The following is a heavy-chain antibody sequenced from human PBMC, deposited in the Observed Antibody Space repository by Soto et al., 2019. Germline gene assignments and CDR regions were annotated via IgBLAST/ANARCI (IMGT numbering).Heavy chain of an antibody. Sequence: QVQLQQWGAGLLKPSETLSLTCAVYGGSFSGYYWSWIRQPPGKGLEWIGEINHSGSTNYNPSLKSRVPISVDTSKNQCSLKLSSVTAADTAVYYCARGPGYCSGGSCYSRKYFQHWGQGTLVTVSS. CDR2: INHSGST. CDR3: ARGPGYCSGGSCYSRKYFQH. CDR1: GGSFSGYY. J-gene: IGHJ1*01. D-gene: IGHD2-15*01. V-gene: IGHV4-34*01.